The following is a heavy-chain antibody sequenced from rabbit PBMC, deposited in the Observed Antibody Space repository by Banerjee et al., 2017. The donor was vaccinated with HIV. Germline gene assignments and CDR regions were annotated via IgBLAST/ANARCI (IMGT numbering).Heavy chain of an antibody. CDR1: GLDFSSNYC. D-gene: IGHD1-1*01. J-gene: IGHJ4*01. V-gene: IGHV1S45*01. CDR2: IYAGTSGST. CDR3: ARSSSWYNFNV. Sequence: QEQLVEYGGDLVQPEGSLTLTCKASGLDFSSNYCICWVRQAPGKGLEWIACIYAGTSGSTWYASWAKGRFTISKTSSTTVTLQMTSLTAADTATYFCARSSSWYNFNVWGPGTLVTVS.